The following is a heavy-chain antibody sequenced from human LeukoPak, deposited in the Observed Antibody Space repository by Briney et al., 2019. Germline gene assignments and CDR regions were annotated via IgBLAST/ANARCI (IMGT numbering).Heavy chain of an antibody. D-gene: IGHD3-10*01. V-gene: IGHV2-70*01. CDR3: ARYGSGSYSYGMDV. CDR2: IDWDDDK. J-gene: IGHJ6*02. Sequence: SGPALVKPTQTLTLTCTFSGFSLSTSGMCVSWIRQPPGKALEWLALIDWDDDKYYSTSLKTRLTISKDTSKNQVVLTMTNMDPVDTATYYCARYGSGSYSYGMDVWGQGTTVTVSS. CDR1: GFSLSTSGMC.